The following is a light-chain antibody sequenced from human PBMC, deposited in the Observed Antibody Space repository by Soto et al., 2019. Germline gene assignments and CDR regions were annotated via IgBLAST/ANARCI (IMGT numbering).Light chain of an antibody. CDR2: EAS. Sequence: DLQMPPSPYSLSASVGDRVTITCQASQDISNYLNWYQQKPRKAPKLLSYEASNLETGVPSRFSGSGSETDFTFTISSLQPEDIATYYCQQYDHLPPTFGQGTKLEI. CDR1: QDISNY. J-gene: IGKJ2*01. V-gene: IGKV1-33*01. CDR3: QQYDHLPPT.